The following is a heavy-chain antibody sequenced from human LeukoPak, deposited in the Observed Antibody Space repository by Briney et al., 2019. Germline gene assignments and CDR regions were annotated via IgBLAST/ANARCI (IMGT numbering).Heavy chain of an antibody. Sequence: SGGSLRLSCAASGFTFSSYAMSWVRQAPGKGLEWVSAISGSGGSTYYADSVKGRFTISRDNSKNTLYLQMNSLRAEDTAVYYCAKDLIQTLTPTSWFDPWGQGTLVTVSS. J-gene: IGHJ5*02. D-gene: IGHD3-9*01. CDR1: GFTFSSYA. CDR3: AKDLIQTLTPTSWFDP. V-gene: IGHV3-23*01. CDR2: ISGSGGST.